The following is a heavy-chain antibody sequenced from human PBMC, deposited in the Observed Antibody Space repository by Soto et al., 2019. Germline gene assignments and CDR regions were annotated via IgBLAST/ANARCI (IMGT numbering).Heavy chain of an antibody. Sequence: ASVKASCTASGYTFTGYYIRWVRQAPGQGLEWMGWINPNSGGTNYAQKFQGWVTMTRDTSISTAYMELSRLRSDDTAVYYCARDLRDYDILTGYYQGGMDVWGQGTTVTVSS. J-gene: IGHJ6*02. CDR2: INPNSGGT. D-gene: IGHD3-9*01. V-gene: IGHV1-2*04. CDR3: ARDLRDYDILTGYYQGGMDV. CDR1: GYTFTGYY.